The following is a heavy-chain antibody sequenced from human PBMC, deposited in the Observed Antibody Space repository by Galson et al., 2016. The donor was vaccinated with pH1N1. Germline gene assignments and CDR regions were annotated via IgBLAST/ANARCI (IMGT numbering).Heavy chain of an antibody. CDR2: INRDGGSA. V-gene: IGHV3-74*01. D-gene: IGHD7-27*01. J-gene: IGHJ4*02. CDR1: GFTSSRYW. Sequence: SLRLSCAASGFTSSRYWMHWVRQAPGKGLVWVSRINRDGGSAIYADSVKGRLTISRDNAKNTLYLQMNSLRAEDTAVNYCATGEGYYFDYWGQGTLVTVAS. CDR3: ATGEGYYFDY.